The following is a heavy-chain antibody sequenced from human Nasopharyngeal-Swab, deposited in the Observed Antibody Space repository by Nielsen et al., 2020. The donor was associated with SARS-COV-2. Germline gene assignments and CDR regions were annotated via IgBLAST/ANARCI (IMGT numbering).Heavy chain of an antibody. V-gene: IGHV1-46*01. J-gene: IGHJ4*02. D-gene: IGHD2-21*02. Sequence: ASLKVSCTASGYTFTSYYMHWVRQAPGQGLEWMGIINPSGGSTSYAQKFQGRVTMTRDTSTSTVYMELSSLGSEDTAVYYCARGPLADCGGDSSTPYYFDYWGQGTLVTVSS. CDR3: ARGPLADCGGDSSTPYYFDY. CDR2: INPSGGST. CDR1: GYTFTSYY.